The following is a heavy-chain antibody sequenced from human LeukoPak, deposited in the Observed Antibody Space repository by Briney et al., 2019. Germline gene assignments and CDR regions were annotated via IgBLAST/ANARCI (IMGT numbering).Heavy chain of an antibody. Sequence: GGSRRLSCAASGFTFDNYIMNWIRQAPGNGLDWVSYISSSSSTIYYADSVKARFTISRDNAKNSLYLQINSQRAKDTAVYYCARAGDFDYWGQGTLVPVSS. CDR3: ARAGDFDY. CDR1: GFTFDNYI. D-gene: IGHD7-27*01. J-gene: IGHJ4*02. V-gene: IGHV3-48*01. CDR2: ISSSSSTI.